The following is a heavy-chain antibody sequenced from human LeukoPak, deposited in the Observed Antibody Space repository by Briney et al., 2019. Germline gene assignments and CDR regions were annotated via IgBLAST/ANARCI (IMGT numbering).Heavy chain of an antibody. CDR2: IWYDGSNK. J-gene: IGHJ4*02. Sequence: GGSLRLSCAASGFTFSSYGMHWVRQAPGKGLEWVAVIWYDGSNKYYADSVKGRFTISRDNSKNTLYLQMNSLRAEDTAVYYCAKVTSGWYPFDYWGQGTLVTVSS. CDR3: AKVTSGWYPFDY. D-gene: IGHD6-19*01. CDR1: GFTFSSYG. V-gene: IGHV3-33*06.